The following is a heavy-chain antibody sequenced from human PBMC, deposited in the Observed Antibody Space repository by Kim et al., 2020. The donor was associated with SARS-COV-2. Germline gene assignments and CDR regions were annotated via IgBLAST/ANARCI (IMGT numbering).Heavy chain of an antibody. CDR3: ARDGRRGYSYGYAY. CDR2: ISSSGSTI. D-gene: IGHD5-18*01. V-gene: IGHV3-48*03. CDR1: GFTFSSYE. J-gene: IGHJ4*02. Sequence: GGSLRLSCAASGFTFSSYEMNWVRQAPGKGLEWVSYISSSGSTIYYADSVKGRFTISRDNAKNSLYLQMNSLRAEDTAVYYCARDGRRGYSYGYAYWGQGTLVTVSS.